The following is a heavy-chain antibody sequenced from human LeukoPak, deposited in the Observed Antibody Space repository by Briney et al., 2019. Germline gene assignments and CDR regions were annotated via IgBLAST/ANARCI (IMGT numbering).Heavy chain of an antibody. CDR3: ARASGDGESPQDYFDY. D-gene: IGHD3-10*01. Sequence: ASVKVSCKASGYTFTGYYMHWVRQAPGQGLEWMGWINPNSGGTNYAQKFQGWVTMTRDTSISTAYMELSRLRSEDTAVYYCARASGDGESPQDYFDYWGQGTLVTVSS. CDR1: GYTFTGYY. CDR2: INPNSGGT. J-gene: IGHJ4*02. V-gene: IGHV1-2*04.